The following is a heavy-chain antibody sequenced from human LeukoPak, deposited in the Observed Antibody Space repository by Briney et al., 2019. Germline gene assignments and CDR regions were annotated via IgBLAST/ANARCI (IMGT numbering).Heavy chain of an antibody. Sequence: PSQTLSLTCTVSGGSISSGGYYWSWIRQHPGKGLEWIGYIYYSGSTYYNPSLKSRVTISVDTSKNQFSLKLSSVTAADTAVYYCAREVNYYDSSGFDYWGQGTLVTFSS. CDR1: GGSISSGGYY. D-gene: IGHD3-22*01. CDR2: IYYSGST. CDR3: AREVNYYDSSGFDY. V-gene: IGHV4-31*03. J-gene: IGHJ4*02.